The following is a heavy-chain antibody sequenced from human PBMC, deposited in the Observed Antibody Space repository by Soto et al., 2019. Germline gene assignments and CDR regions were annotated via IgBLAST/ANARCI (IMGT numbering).Heavy chain of an antibody. J-gene: IGHJ6*04. V-gene: IGHV3-15*01. Sequence: GGSLRLSCAASGFTFSNAWMSWVRQAPGKGLEWVGRIKSKTDGGTTDYAAPVKGRFTISRDDSKNTLYLQMNSLKTEDTAVYYCTTGDPSLPYAVNCDGKDVWSKRTSDTGSA. CDR2: IKSKTDGGTT. CDR1: GFTFSNAW. D-gene: IGHD1-1*01. CDR3: TTGDPSLPYAVNCDGKDV.